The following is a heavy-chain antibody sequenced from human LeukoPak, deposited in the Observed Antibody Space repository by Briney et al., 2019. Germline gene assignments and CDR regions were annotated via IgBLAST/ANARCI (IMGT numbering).Heavy chain of an antibody. D-gene: IGHD1-14*01. CDR3: AREGGRTDAFDI. V-gene: IGHV4-59*01. CDR1: GGSISSYY. Sequence: SETLSLTCTVSGGSISSYYWSWIRQPPGKGLEWIGYIYYSGSTNYNPSLKSRVTISVDTSKNQFSLKPSSVTAADTAVYYCAREGGRTDAFDIWGQGTMVTISS. J-gene: IGHJ3*02. CDR2: IYYSGST.